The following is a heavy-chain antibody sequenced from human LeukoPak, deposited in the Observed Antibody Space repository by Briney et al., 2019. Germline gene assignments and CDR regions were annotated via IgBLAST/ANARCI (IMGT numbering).Heavy chain of an antibody. J-gene: IGHJ4*02. D-gene: IGHD6-6*01. CDR2: IYHSGST. Sequence: PSETLSLTCTVSGGSISSGGYYWSWIRQPPGKGLEWIGYIYHSGSTYYNPSLKSRVTISVDTSKNQFSLKLSSVTAADTAVYYCARLPDSNSSGYGVYWGQGTLVTVSS. CDR1: GGSISSGGYY. CDR3: ARLPDSNSSGYGVY. V-gene: IGHV4-30-2*03.